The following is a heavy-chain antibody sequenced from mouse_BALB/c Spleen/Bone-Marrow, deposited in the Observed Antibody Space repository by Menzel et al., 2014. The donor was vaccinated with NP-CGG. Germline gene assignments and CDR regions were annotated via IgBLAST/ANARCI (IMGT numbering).Heavy chain of an antibody. V-gene: IGHV14-3*02. Sequence: EVHLQQSGAELVKPGASVKLSCTASGFNIKDTYMHWVKQRPEQGLEWIGRIDPANGNTKYDPKFQGKATITADTSSNTAYLQLSSLTSEDTAVYYCARLYGNYLFYAMDYWGQGTSVTVSS. J-gene: IGHJ4*01. D-gene: IGHD2-1*01. CDR2: IDPANGNT. CDR3: ARLYGNYLFYAMDY. CDR1: GFNIKDTY.